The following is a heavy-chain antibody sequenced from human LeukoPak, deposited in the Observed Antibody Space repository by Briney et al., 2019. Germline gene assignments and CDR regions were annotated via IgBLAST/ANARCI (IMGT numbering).Heavy chain of an antibody. CDR1: GYTFTSYD. D-gene: IGHD3-9*01. CDR2: MNPNSGNT. V-gene: IGHV1-8*03. J-gene: IGHJ5*02. CDR3: ARVTVRYFDWLPRSHNWFDP. Sequence: GASVKVSCKASGYTFTSYDINWVRQATGQGLEWMGWMNPNSGNTGYAQKFQGRVTITRNTSISTAYMELSSLRSEDTAVYYCARVTVRYFDWLPRSHNWFDPWGQGTLVTVSS.